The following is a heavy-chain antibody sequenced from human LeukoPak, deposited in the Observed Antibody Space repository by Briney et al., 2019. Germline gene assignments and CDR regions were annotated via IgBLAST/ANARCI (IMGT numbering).Heavy chain of an antibody. Sequence: PSETLSLTCAVYGGSFSGYYWSWIRQPPGKGLEWIGEINHSGSTNYNPSLKSRVTISVDTSKNQFSLKLSSVTAADTAVYYCARVYGTTPDYYYYGMDVWGQGTTVTVSS. CDR2: INHSGST. J-gene: IGHJ6*02. D-gene: IGHD2-8*01. V-gene: IGHV4-34*01. CDR3: ARVYGTTPDYYYYGMDV. CDR1: GGSFSGYY.